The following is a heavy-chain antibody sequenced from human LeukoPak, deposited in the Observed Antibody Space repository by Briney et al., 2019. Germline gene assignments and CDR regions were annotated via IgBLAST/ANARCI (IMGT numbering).Heavy chain of an antibody. CDR3: ARQPTSIYCSSTSCYFDY. CDR2: IYYSGST. V-gene: IGHV4-59*08. D-gene: IGHD2-2*01. CDR1: GGSINSYY. J-gene: IGHJ4*02. Sequence: SETLSLTCTVSGGSINSYYWNWIRQPPGKGLEWIGYIYYSGSTNSNPSLKSPVTISVDTSKNQFSLKLSSVTAADTAVYYCARQPTSIYCSSTSCYFDYWGQGTLVTVSS.